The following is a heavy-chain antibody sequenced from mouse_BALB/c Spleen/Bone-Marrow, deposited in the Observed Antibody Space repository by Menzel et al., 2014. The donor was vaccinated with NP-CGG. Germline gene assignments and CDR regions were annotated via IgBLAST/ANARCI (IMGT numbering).Heavy chain of an antibody. CDR2: IWAGGST. J-gene: IGHJ3*01. D-gene: IGHD2-14*01. Sequence: QVQLQQSGPGLVAPSQSLSITCTVSGFSLTSYGVHWVRQPPGEGLEWLGVIWAGGSTNYNSALMSRLSISKDNSKSXVFLKMNSLQTDDTAMYYCARAAYRYDVTWFAYWGQGTLVTVSA. CDR1: GFSLTSYG. CDR3: ARAAYRYDVTWFAY. V-gene: IGHV2-9*02.